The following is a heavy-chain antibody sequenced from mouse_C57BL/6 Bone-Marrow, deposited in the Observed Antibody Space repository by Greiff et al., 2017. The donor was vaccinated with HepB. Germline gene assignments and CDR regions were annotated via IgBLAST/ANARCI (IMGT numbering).Heavy chain of an antibody. CDR1: GYAFSSSW. J-gene: IGHJ2*01. V-gene: IGHV1-82*01. Sequence: QVQLQQSGPELVKPGASVKISCKASGYAFSSSWMNWVKQRPGKGLEWIGRIYPGDGDTNYNGKFKGKATLTADKSSSTAYMQLSSLTSEDAAVYFCARYRDGNSYYCDYWGQGTTLTVSS. D-gene: IGHD2-1*01. CDR3: ARYRDGNSYYCDY. CDR2: IYPGDGDT.